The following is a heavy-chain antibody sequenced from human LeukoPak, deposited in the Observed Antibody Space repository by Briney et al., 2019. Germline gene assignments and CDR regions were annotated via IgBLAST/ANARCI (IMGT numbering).Heavy chain of an antibody. CDR1: GFTFSSNV. Sequence: GGSLRLSCVASGFTFSSNVLNWVRQAPGKGLEWVSVSGTYGRTQYADSVKGRFPISRDSSKNTLYLQINSLRVEDTAVYYCARGMDGYGPDAFDIWGQGTMVTVSS. CDR3: ARGMDGYGPDAFDI. J-gene: IGHJ3*02. V-gene: IGHV3-23*01. D-gene: IGHD5-24*01. CDR2: SGTYGRT.